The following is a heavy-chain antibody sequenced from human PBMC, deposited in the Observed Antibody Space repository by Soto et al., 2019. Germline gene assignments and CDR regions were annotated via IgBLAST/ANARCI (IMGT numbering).Heavy chain of an antibody. CDR1: GFTFSNAW. Sequence: EVQLVESGGGLVKPGGSLRLSCAASGFTFSNAWMNWVRQAPGKGLEWVGRIKSKTDGGTTDYAAPVKGRFTISRDDSKNTLYLQMNSLKTEDTAVYYCTHGPRHYYYYGMDVWGQGTTVTVSS. CDR3: THGPRHYYYYGMDV. CDR2: IKSKTDGGTT. J-gene: IGHJ6*02. V-gene: IGHV3-15*07.